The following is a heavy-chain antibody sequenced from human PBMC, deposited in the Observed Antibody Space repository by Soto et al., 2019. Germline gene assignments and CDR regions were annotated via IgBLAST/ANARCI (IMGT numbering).Heavy chain of an antibody. CDR1: GGSISSGGYY. D-gene: IGHD3-9*01. CDR2: IYYSGST. CDR3: ARDSTYYDILTGSYYYYGMDV. V-gene: IGHV4-31*03. Sequence: SETLSLTCTVSGGSISSGGYYWSWIRQHPGKGLEWIGYIYYSGSTYYNPSLKSRVTISVDTSKNQFSLKLSSVTAADTAVYYCARDSTYYDILTGSYYYYGMDVWGQGTTVTVSS. J-gene: IGHJ6*02.